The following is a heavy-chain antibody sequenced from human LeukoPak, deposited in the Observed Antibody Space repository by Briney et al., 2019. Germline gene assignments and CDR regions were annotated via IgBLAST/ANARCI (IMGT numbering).Heavy chain of an antibody. CDR1: GFTFSSYG. V-gene: IGHV3-33*01. J-gene: IGHJ4*02. D-gene: IGHD3-16*02. Sequence: PGGSLRLSCAASGFTFSSYGMHWVRQAPGKGLEWVAVIWYDGSNKYYADSVKGRFTISRDNSKNTLYLQMNSLRAEDTAVYYCARDFPNYDYVWGRHRPGTIDYWGQGTLVTVSS. CDR3: ARDFPNYDYVWGRHRPGTIDY. CDR2: IWYDGSNK.